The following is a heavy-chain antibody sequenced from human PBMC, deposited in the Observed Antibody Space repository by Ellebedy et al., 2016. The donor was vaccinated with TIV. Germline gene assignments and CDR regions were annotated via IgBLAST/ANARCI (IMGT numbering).Heavy chain of an antibody. CDR1: GYTFTSYG. D-gene: IGHD1-14*01. CDR2: ISAYNGNT. Sequence: ASVKVSCXASGYTFTSYGISWVRQAPGQGLEWMGWISAYNGNTNYAQKLQGRVTMTTDTSTSTAYMELRSLRSDDTAVYYCARDGVRITTTIKYNWFDPWGQGTLVTVSS. J-gene: IGHJ5*02. CDR3: ARDGVRITTTIKYNWFDP. V-gene: IGHV1-18*01.